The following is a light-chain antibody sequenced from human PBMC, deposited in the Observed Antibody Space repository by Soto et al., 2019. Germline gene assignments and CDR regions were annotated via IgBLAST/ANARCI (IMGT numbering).Light chain of an antibody. V-gene: IGLV2-14*03. CDR3: ASYTTSSTYV. CDR1: SSDVGAFNY. Sequence: QSALTQPASVSGSPGQSIAISCTGTSSDVGAFNYVSGYQQHPGKAPKFMIFDVSSRPSRVSDRVTGFKSGNTASLTISGLPTEDETDYYCASYTTSSTYVFGTGTKVTVL. CDR2: DVS. J-gene: IGLJ1*01.